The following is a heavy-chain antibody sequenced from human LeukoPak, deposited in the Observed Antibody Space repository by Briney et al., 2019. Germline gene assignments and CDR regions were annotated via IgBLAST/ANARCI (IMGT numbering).Heavy chain of an antibody. V-gene: IGHV3-21*01. D-gene: IGHD6-13*01. CDR3: ARAPWAGSSSWYWKPHYYYYYMDV. CDR2: ISSSSSYI. Sequence: GRSLRLSCAASGFTFSSYSMNWVRQAPGKGLEWVSSISSSSSYIYYADSVKGRFTISRDNAKNSLYLQMNSLRVEDTAVYYCARAPWAGSSSWYWKPHYYYYYMDVWGKGTTVTISS. CDR1: GFTFSSYS. J-gene: IGHJ6*03.